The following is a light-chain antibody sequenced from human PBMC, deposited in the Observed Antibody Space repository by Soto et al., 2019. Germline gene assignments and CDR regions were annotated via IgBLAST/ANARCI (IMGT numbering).Light chain of an antibody. J-gene: IGLJ1*01. V-gene: IGLV2-14*01. CDR1: GNDVGTYNY. Sequence: QSALTQPRSVSGSPGQSVTISCTGTGNDVGTYNYVSWYQQHPGRPPKLMIYAVTDRPSGVSSRFSGSKSGNTASLTISGLQAEDEADYYCSSYTSSSTLFGTGTKLTVL. CDR3: SSYTSSSTL. CDR2: AVT.